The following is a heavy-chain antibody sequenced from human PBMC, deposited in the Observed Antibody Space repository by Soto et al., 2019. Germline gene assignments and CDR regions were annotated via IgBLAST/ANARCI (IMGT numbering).Heavy chain of an antibody. V-gene: IGHV4-61*08. J-gene: IGHJ4*02. CDR2: IYYSGST. CDR3: ARHLAGDFWSGYSLLFDY. D-gene: IGHD3-3*01. CDR1: GGSISSGGYY. Sequence: PSETLSLTCTVSGGSISSGGYYWSWIRQHPGKGLEWIGYIYYSGSTNYNPSLKSRVTISVDTSKNQFSLKLSSVTAADTAVYYCARHLAGDFWSGYSLLFDYWGQGTLVTVSS.